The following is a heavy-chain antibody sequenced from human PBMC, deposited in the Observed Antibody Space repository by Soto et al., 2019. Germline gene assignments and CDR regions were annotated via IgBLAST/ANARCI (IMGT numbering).Heavy chain of an antibody. Sequence: QVQLVQSAAEVKKPGASVKVSCKASGYTFANYDISWVRQAPGQGLEWMGWMSTKNGNTECAQNVQGRVTLTADSSTPTVHMEPRSLRSDDTAVYYCATSSFDSWTEYSNPVKYWGQGTLVAVSS. J-gene: IGHJ4*02. CDR2: MSTKNGNT. V-gene: IGHV1-18*04. D-gene: IGHD3-3*01. CDR3: ATSSFDSWTEYSNPVKY. CDR1: GYTFANYD.